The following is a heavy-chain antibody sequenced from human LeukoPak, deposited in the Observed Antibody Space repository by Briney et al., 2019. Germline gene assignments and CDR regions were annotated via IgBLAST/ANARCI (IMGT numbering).Heavy chain of an antibody. CDR3: ARSHHAYSLYYFDY. J-gene: IGHJ4*02. D-gene: IGHD6-13*01. V-gene: IGHV4-59*08. CDR2: IYYSGST. Sequence: PSETLSLTCTVSGGSISSYYWSWIRQPPGKGLEWIGYIYYSGSTNYNPSLKSRVTISVDTSKNQFSLKLSSVTAADTAVYYCARSHHAYSLYYFDYWGQGTLVTVSS. CDR1: GGSISSYY.